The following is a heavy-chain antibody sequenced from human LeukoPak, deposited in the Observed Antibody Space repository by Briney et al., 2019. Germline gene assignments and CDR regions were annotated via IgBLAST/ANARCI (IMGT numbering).Heavy chain of an antibody. CDR2: ISDTGGST. Sequence: PGGSLRLSCAASGITLSSYGMNWVRQAPGKGLEWVAGISDTGGSTNYADSVKGRFTISRDNSKNTLYLQMNSLRAEDTAVYYCAQRGVDIRVNLGGCHKEADYLDSWGQGTLVTVSS. CDR1: GITLSSYG. V-gene: IGHV3-23*01. D-gene: IGHD6-25*01. CDR3: AQRGVDIRVNLGGCHKEADYLDS. J-gene: IGHJ4*02.